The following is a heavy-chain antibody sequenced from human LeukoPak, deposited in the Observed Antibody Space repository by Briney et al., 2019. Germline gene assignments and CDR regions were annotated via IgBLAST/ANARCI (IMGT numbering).Heavy chain of an antibody. D-gene: IGHD3-9*01. V-gene: IGHV1-18*01. J-gene: IGHJ4*02. CDR3: ARDGYDILTGYPFNFDY. CDR1: VYTFTNYG. CDR2: VSGYNGNT. Sequence: VSVKVSCKPSVYTFTNYGIRWLRQAPGRGLAWMGWVSGYNGNTNYAQKLQRSATMTTDTSTSTAHKEVRSLRSDDTAVYYCARDGYDILTGYPFNFDYWGQGTLVTVSS.